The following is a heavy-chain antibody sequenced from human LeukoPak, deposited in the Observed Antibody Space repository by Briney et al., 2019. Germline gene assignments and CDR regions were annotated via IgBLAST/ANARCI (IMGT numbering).Heavy chain of an antibody. CDR1: GFTFSNYW. CDR3: ARDPGFSSFDY. D-gene: IGHD3-3*02. V-gene: IGHV3-7*01. Sequence: GGSLGLSCAVSGFTFSNYWVTWVRQTPGKGLEFVANINQDGSVKNYVGSVKGRFTISRDNAKNSLYLQMSSLRVDDTAIYYCARDPGFSSFDYWGQGTLVTVSS. CDR2: INQDGSVK. J-gene: IGHJ4*02.